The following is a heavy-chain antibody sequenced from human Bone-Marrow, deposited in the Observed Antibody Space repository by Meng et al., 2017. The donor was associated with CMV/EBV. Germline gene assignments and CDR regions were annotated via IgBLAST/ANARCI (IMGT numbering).Heavy chain of an antibody. V-gene: IGHV3-30-3*01. CDR3: ARDLTGAGDAFDI. J-gene: IGHJ3*02. D-gene: IGHD7-27*01. CDR1: GFTFSSYE. CDR2: ISYDGSNK. Sequence: GESLKISCAASGFTFSSYEMNWVRQAPGKGLEWVAVISYDGSNKYYADSVKGRFTISRDNSKNTLYLQMNSLRAEDTAVYYCARDLTGAGDAFDIWGQGTMVTVSS.